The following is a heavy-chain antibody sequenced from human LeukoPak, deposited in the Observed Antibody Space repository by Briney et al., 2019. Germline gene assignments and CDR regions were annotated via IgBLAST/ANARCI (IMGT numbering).Heavy chain of an antibody. Sequence: VGSLRLSCAASGFTVRTYVMNWVRQAPGEGVEWVSYISGSGGTIYYADSVKARFTISRDNAKNSVYLQMNSLRAEDTAVYYCAELGITMIGGVWGKGTTVTISS. CDR2: ISGSGGTI. CDR1: GFTVRTYV. V-gene: IGHV3-48*03. CDR3: AELGITMIGGV. J-gene: IGHJ6*04. D-gene: IGHD3-10*02.